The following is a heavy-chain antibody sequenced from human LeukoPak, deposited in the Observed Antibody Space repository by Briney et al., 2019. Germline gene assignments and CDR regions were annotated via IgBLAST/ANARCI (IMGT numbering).Heavy chain of an antibody. CDR2: LSDRGGP. D-gene: IGHD4-23*01. V-gene: IGHV4-39*02. CDR3: ARDAKYRDRRWYPSPYVL. CDR1: GDTFRISRLF. J-gene: IGHJ4*02. Sequence: PSETLSLTCTVSGDTFRISRLFWPWIRQPPGQGLEWIASLSDRGGPKYSPSFQSRVSIFTDTAKNQLSLNLRSVTAADTAVYYHARDAKYRDRRWYPSPYVLWGQGILVTVSS.